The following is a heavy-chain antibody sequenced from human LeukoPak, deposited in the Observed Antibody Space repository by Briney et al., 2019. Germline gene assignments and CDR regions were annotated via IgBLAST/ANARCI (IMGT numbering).Heavy chain of an antibody. D-gene: IGHD2-2*01. CDR2: ISAYTGNT. CDR1: GYTFTSYG. J-gene: IGHJ6*02. CDR3: ARDGVPAAMHYYYGMDV. V-gene: IGHV1-18*01. Sequence: ASVKVPCKASGYTFTSYGISWVRQAPGQGLEWMGWISAYTGNTNYAQKLQGRVTMTTDTSTSTAYMELRSLRSDDTAVYYCARDGVPAAMHYYYGMDVWGQGTTVTVSS.